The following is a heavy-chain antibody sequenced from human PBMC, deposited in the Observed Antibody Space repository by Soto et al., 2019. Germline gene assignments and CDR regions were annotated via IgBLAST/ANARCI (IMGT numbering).Heavy chain of an antibody. Sequence: AASVKVSCKVSGYTLTELSMHWVRQAPGKGLEWMGGFDPEDGETIYAQKFQGRVTMTEDTSTDTAYMELSSLRSEDAAVYYCATLLLGIAVAGHFDYWGQGTLVTVSS. CDR1: GYTLTELS. D-gene: IGHD6-19*01. V-gene: IGHV1-24*01. CDR2: FDPEDGET. J-gene: IGHJ4*02. CDR3: ATLLLGIAVAGHFDY.